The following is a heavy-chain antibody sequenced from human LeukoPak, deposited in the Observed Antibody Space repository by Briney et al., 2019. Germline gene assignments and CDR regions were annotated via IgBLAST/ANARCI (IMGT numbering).Heavy chain of an antibody. J-gene: IGHJ4*02. Sequence: GGSLRLSCAASGFTFSSYEMNWVRQAPGKGLEWASYISSSGSTIYYADSVKGRFTISRDNAKNSLYLQMNSLRADDTALYYCAKQSHDYGGYMDFWGQGTLVTVSS. CDR3: AKQSHDYGGYMDF. CDR2: ISSSGSTI. D-gene: IGHD4-17*01. CDR1: GFTFSSYE. V-gene: IGHV3-48*03.